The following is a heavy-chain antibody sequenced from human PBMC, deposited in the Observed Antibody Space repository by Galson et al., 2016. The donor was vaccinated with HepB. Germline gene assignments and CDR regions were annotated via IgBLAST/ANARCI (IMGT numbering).Heavy chain of an antibody. V-gene: IGHV4-61*08. Sequence: SETLSLTCSVSGGTVSSAGFSWHWIRQPPGEGLEWIGCTSFSGITNYSPSLKSRLTISIDTSKNKFSLTLTSMTAADTATYYCARWGGSGFTFWGQGALVIVAS. D-gene: IGHD3-16*01. CDR2: TSFSGIT. J-gene: IGHJ4*02. CDR3: ARWGGSGFTF. CDR1: GGTVSSAGFS.